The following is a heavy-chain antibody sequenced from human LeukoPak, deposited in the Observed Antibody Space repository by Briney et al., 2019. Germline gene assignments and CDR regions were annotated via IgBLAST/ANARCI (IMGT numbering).Heavy chain of an antibody. CDR1: GFTFTSSA. D-gene: IGHD6-19*01. Sequence: SVKVSCKASGFTFTSSAMQWVRQARGQRLEWIGWIVVGSGNTNYAQKFQERVTITRDMSTSTAYMELSSLRSEDTAVYYCAADLGYSIGWSAYYYYGMDVWAKGTTATVSS. CDR2: IVVGSGNT. V-gene: IGHV1-58*02. J-gene: IGHJ6*04. CDR3: AADLGYSIGWSAYYYYGMDV.